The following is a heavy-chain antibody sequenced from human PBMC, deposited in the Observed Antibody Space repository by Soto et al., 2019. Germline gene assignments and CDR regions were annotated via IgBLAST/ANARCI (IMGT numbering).Heavy chain of an antibody. CDR1: GDTFSSYS. V-gene: IGHV1-69*08. D-gene: IGHD3-16*01. J-gene: IGHJ6*03. Sequence: QAQLVQSGAEVKRPGSSVKVSCKASGDTFSSYSISWVRQAPGQGLEWMGRIIPMGGTTNYAQKFQGRVTFSADKSTSTAYMVLNSLRSDDTAVYYCATDGGSTSSSAYNDFMDVWGKGTPVTVSS. CDR2: IIPMGGTT. CDR3: ATDGGSTSSSAYNDFMDV.